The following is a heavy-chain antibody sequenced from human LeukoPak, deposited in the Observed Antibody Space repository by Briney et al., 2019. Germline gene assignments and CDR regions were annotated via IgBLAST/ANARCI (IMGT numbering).Heavy chain of an antibody. D-gene: IGHD2-21*02. CDR1: GFTFSSYA. Sequence: GGSLRLSCAASGFTFSSYAMHWVRQAPGKGLEWVAVISYDGSNKYYADSVKGRFTISRDNSKNTLYLQMNSLRAEDTAVYYCARASYCGSDCYPKFYYYYGMDVWGQGTTVTVSS. CDR3: ARASYCGSDCYPKFYYYYGMDV. V-gene: IGHV3-30*04. J-gene: IGHJ6*02. CDR2: ISYDGSNK.